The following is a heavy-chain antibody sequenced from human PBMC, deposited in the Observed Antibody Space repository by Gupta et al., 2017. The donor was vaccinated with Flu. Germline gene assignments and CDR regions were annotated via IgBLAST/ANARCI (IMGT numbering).Heavy chain of an antibody. D-gene: IGHD3-10*01. J-gene: IGHJ5*02. CDR1: A. CDR2: LSGGGGAT. CDR3: AKDKGVRGAITFDH. Sequence: AMAWVRQASGKGLECVSFLSGGGGATYYANSVKGRFTISRDNSQNTLFLQMNSLRADDTAVYYCAKDKGVRGAITFDHWGQGTLVTVSS. V-gene: IGHV3-23*01.